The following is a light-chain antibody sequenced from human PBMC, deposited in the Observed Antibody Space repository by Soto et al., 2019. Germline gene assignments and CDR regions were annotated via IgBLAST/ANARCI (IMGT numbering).Light chain of an antibody. Sequence: SYELTQPLSVSVALGQTARITCGGNNIGSKNVHWYQQKPGQAPVLVIYRDTNRPSGIPERFSGSNSGNAATLTISRAQAGDEGDYYSLVWDSTTVFGGGTKLTV. V-gene: IGLV3-9*01. CDR1: NIGSKN. J-gene: IGLJ2*01. CDR2: RDT. CDR3: LVWDSTTV.